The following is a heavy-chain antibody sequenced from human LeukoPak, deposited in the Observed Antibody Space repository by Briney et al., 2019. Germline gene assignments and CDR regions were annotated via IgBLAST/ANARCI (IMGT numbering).Heavy chain of an antibody. CDR2: ISAHNGNT. CDR1: GYTFTSYD. D-gene: IGHD6-13*01. Sequence: ASVKVPCKASGYTFTSYDITWVRQAPGQGLEWMGWISAHNGNTNYAQKLQGRVTMTTDTSTSTAYMELRSLRSDDTAVYYCARLRQQLVPDYWGQGTLVTVSS. CDR3: ARLRQQLVPDY. J-gene: IGHJ4*02. V-gene: IGHV1-18*04.